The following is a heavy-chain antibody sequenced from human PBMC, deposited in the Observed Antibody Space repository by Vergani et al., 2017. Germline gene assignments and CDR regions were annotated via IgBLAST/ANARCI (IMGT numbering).Heavy chain of an antibody. V-gene: IGHV3-23*01. Sequence: EVQLLESGGGLVQPGGSLRLSCAASGFTFSSYGMNWVRQAPGKGLEWVSGITGSGGSTYYADSVKDRFTISRDNSKNTVYLQMYSLRAEDTAVYYCARNIKPDYGGQGTLVTVSS. CDR2: ITGSGGST. CDR1: GFTFSSYG. CDR3: ARNIKPDY. J-gene: IGHJ4*02.